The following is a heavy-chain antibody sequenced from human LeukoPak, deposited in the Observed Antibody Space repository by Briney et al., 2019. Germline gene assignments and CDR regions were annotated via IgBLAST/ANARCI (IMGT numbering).Heavy chain of an antibody. CDR1: GGTFSSYA. CDR2: IIPIFGTA. D-gene: IGHD5-24*01. J-gene: IGHJ4*02. V-gene: IGHV1-69*05. Sequence: VASVKVSCKASGGTFSSYAISWVRQAPGQGLEWMGGIIPIFGTANYAQKFQGRVTITTDESTSTAYMELSSLRSEDTAVYYCARVVLDGYNYHYFDYWGQETLVTVSS. CDR3: ARVVLDGYNYHYFDY.